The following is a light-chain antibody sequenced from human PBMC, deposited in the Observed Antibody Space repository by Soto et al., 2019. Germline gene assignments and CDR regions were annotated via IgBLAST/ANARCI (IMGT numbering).Light chain of an antibody. CDR3: QQCSNWPIT. J-gene: IGKJ5*01. V-gene: IGKV3D-20*02. Sequence: EIVLTQSPGTLSLSPGERATLSCRASQIISSTYLAWYRQKPGQAPRLLIYGASSRATGIPDRFSGSGSGTDFTLTISSLEPEDFAVYYCQQCSNWPITFGPGTRLEIK. CDR2: GAS. CDR1: QIISSTY.